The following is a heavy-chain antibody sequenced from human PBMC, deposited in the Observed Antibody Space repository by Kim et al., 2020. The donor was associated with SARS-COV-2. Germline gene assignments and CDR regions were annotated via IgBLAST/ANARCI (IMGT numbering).Heavy chain of an antibody. D-gene: IGHD6-25*01. CDR2: IIWNGGST. Sequence: GGSLRLSCAASGFTFGDYGMNWVRQGPGKGLEWVSGIIWNGGSTSYADSVKGRFTISRDNAKNSLYLQMNSLRAEDTALYYCARVGSGYEFRGYDYWGQGTLVTVSS. CDR1: GFTFGDYG. V-gene: IGHV3-20*04. CDR3: ARVGSGYEFRGYDY. J-gene: IGHJ4*02.